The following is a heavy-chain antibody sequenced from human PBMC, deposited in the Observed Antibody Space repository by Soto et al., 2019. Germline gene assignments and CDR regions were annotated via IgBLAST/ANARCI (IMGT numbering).Heavy chain of an antibody. CDR2: ISGSGCST. D-gene: IGHD3-22*01. CDR1: GFTFSSYA. V-gene: IGHV3-23*01. J-gene: IGHJ6*02. Sequence: EVQLLESGGGLVQPGGSLRLSCAASGFTFSSYAMSWVRQPPGKGLEWVSAISGSGCSTYYADSVKGRFTISRDNSKKTLYLQMNRLRAEDTVVYYCAANRGYNYYYGMYVWGQGTTVTVSS. CDR3: AANRGYNYYYGMYV.